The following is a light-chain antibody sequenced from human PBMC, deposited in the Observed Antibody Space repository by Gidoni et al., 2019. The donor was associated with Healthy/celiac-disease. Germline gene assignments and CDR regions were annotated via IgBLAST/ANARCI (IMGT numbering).Light chain of an antibody. J-gene: IGLJ2*01. CDR1: SSNIGAGYA. CDR3: QSYASSLSGPVV. Sequence: QSVLTQPPAVSGAPGQRVTISCTGSSSNIGAGYAVHWYQQLPGPAPNLLIYGKSNRPSGVPARFSGSTSGTSASLAIPGLPAEDEADYYCQSYASSLSGPVVFGGGTKLTVL. CDR2: GKS. V-gene: IGLV1-40*01.